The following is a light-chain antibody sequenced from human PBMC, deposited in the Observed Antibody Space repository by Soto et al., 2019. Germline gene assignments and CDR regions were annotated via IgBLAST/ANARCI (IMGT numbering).Light chain of an antibody. CDR3: MQGTHGPPIT. V-gene: IGKV2-30*01. CDR1: QSLVYSDVNTC. J-gene: IGKJ5*01. Sequence: DVVMTQSPLSLPVTLGQPASISFRSTQSLVYSDVNTCLDCFQQRPGQSPRSIIYKLSNRDSGVPDRVSGRGSGTDYTLKARKVEAADVGVHYCMQGTHGPPITFGQGTRMEIK. CDR2: KLS.